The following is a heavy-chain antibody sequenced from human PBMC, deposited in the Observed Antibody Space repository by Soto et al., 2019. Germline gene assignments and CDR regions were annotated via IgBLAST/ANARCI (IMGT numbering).Heavy chain of an antibody. J-gene: IGHJ6*02. V-gene: IGHV3-23*01. CDR2: ISGRGDHR. CDR3: AKDRALENQTPYGMDV. Sequence: EMQLLESGGGLGQPGGSLRLSCVASPITVYNFAAMSWVRQTPGRGLEWVSTISGRGDHRYYADSVKGRFTISRDNSKNRLYLQMDGLRVDDTAVYYCAKDRALENQTPYGMDVWGQGTTVTV. D-gene: IGHD2-2*01. CDR1: PITVYNFAA.